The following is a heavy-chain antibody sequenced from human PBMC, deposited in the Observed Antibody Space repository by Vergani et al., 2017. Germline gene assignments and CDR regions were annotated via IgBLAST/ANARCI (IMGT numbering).Heavy chain of an antibody. CDR3: ARPYDFWSGYVSSY. J-gene: IGHJ4*02. CDR1: GGSISSSSYY. V-gene: IGHV4-39*07. CDR2: IYTSGST. Sequence: QLQLQESGPGLVKPSETLSLTCTVSGGSISSSSYYWGWIRQPPGKGLEWIGSIYTSGSTNYNPSLKSRVTISVDKCKNHFSLKLSSVTAEDTAVYYCARPYDFWSGYVSSYWGQGTLVTVSS. D-gene: IGHD3-3*01.